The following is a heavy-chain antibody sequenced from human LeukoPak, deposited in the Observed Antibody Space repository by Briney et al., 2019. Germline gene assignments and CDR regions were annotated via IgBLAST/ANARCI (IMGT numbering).Heavy chain of an antibody. J-gene: IGHJ4*02. CDR3: ARLTPQDYDILTGYFKGYFDY. V-gene: IGHV4-38-2*02. CDR2: IYYSGST. D-gene: IGHD3-9*01. Sequence: SETLSLTCTVSGYSISSGYYWGWIRQPPGKGLEWIGSIYYSGSTYYNPSLKSRVTISVDTSKNQFSLKLSSVTAADTAVYYCARLTPQDYDILTGYFKGYFDYWGQGTLVTVSS. CDR1: GYSISSGYY.